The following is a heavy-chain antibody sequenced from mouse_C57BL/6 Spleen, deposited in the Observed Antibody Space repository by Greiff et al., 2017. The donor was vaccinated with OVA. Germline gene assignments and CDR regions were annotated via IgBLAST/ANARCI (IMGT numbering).Heavy chain of an antibody. D-gene: IGHD2-12*01. Sequence: EVELVESEGGLVQPGSSMKLSCTASGFTFSDYYMAWVRQVPEKGLEWVANINYDGSSTYYLDSLKSRFIISRDNAKNILYLQMSSLKSEDTATYYCARDPYYSPFDYWGQGTTLTVSS. CDR3: ARDPYYSPFDY. V-gene: IGHV5-16*01. CDR2: INYDGSST. J-gene: IGHJ2*01. CDR1: GFTFSDYY.